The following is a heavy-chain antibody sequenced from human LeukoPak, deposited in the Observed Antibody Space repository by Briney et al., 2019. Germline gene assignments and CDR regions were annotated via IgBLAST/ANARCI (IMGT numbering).Heavy chain of an antibody. V-gene: IGHV4-59*08. J-gene: IGHJ3*02. CDR2: IYYSGST. CDR3: ARLVGSDAFDI. Sequence: SETLSLTCTVSGGSISSYYWNWIRQPPGKGLEWIGYIYYSGSTNYNPSLKSRVTISVDTSKNQFSLKLSSVTAADTAVYYCARLVGSDAFDIWDQGTMVTVSS. D-gene: IGHD2-21*01. CDR1: GGSISSYY.